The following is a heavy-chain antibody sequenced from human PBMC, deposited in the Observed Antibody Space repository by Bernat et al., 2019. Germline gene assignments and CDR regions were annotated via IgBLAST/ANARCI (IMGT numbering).Heavy chain of an antibody. CDR3: AKDPAAGNDLDY. D-gene: IGHD6-13*01. CDR2: ISGDGGST. CDR1: GFTFEEYA. Sequence: EVQLVESGGGVVQRGGSLRLSWAASGFTFEEYAMQWVRQATGKGLEWVSLISGDGGSTYYADAVTGRFTISRDNSKNSLYLQMNSLRTEDTALYYCAKDPAAGNDLDYWGQGTLVTVSS. V-gene: IGHV3-43*02. J-gene: IGHJ4*02.